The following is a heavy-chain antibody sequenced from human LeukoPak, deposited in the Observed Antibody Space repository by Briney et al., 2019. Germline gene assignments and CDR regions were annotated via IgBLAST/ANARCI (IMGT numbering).Heavy chain of an antibody. CDR3: AREFEVYSYGPGPPPDY. J-gene: IGHJ4*02. CDR2: INSDGSSA. V-gene: IGHV3-74*01. Sequence: HTGGSLRLSCAASGFTFSSYWMHWVRQAPGKELVWVSRINSDGSSASYADSVKGRFTISRDNAKNTLYLQMNSLRAEDTAVYYCAREFEVYSYGPGPPPDYWGQGTLVTVSS. D-gene: IGHD5-18*01. CDR1: GFTFSSYW.